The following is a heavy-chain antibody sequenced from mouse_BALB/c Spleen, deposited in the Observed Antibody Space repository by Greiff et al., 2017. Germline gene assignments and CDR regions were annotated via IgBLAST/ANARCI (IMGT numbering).Heavy chain of an antibody. Sequence: VQGVESGPGLVAPSQSLSITCTVSGFSLTSYGVHWVRQPPGKGLEWLGVIWAGGSTNYNSALMSRLSISKDNSKSQVFLKMNSLQTDDTAMYYCARPGNYYYAMDYWGQGTSVTVSS. J-gene: IGHJ4*01. V-gene: IGHV2-9*02. CDR1: GFSLTSYG. CDR3: ARPGNYYYAMDY. CDR2: IWAGGST. D-gene: IGHD2-1*01.